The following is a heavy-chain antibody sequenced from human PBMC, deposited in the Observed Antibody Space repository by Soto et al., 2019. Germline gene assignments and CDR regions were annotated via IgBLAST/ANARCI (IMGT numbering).Heavy chain of an antibody. Sequence: SETLSLTCTVSGGSISSYYWSWLRQPAGTGLEWIGRIHTTENTNYNPSLKRRVTMSVDTSNNQFSLRLSSLTAADTAVYYCARALSSAAGLYFDYWGQGTLVTVSS. V-gene: IGHV4-4*07. CDR1: GGSISSYY. D-gene: IGHD6-13*01. CDR3: ARALSSAAGLYFDY. J-gene: IGHJ4*02. CDR2: IHTTENT.